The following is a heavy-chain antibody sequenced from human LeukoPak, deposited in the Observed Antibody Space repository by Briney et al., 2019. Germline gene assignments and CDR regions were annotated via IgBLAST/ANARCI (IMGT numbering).Heavy chain of an antibody. Sequence: GRSLRLSCAASGFTFDDYAMHWVRQAPGKGLEWVSGISWNSGSIGYADSVKGRFTISRDNAKNSLYLQTNSLRAEDTALYYCAKSPGGYFDWSPSYYFDYWGQGTLVTVSS. V-gene: IGHV3-9*01. J-gene: IGHJ4*02. D-gene: IGHD3-9*01. CDR3: AKSPGGYFDWSPSYYFDY. CDR2: ISWNSGSI. CDR1: GFTFDDYA.